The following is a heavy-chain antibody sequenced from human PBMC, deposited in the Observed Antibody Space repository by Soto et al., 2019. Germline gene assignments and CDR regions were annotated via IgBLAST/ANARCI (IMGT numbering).Heavy chain of an antibody. V-gene: IGHV3-33*06. J-gene: IGHJ4*02. CDR2: VWSDGTTD. Sequence: GGSLRISCAASGFTFRAYGMHWVRQAPGEGLEWVAVVWSDGTTDYYGDSVEGRFTMSRDNSRNTLYLQMNSLRADDTAVYYCAKGRGIRFLDGYDYWGQGALVTVSS. D-gene: IGHD3-3*01. CDR3: AKGRGIRFLDGYDY. CDR1: GFTFRAYG.